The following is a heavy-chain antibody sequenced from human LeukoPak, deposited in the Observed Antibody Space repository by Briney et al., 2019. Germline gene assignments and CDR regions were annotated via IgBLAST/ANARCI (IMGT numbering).Heavy chain of an antibody. V-gene: IGHV4-39*07. CDR3: ASDIVVVPAADLPDAFDI. D-gene: IGHD2-2*01. Sequence: PSQTLSLTCTVSGGSISSGDYYWSWIRQPPGKGLEWIGSIYHSGSTYYNPSLKSRVTISVDTSKNQFSLKLSSVTAADTAVYYCASDIVVVPAADLPDAFDIWGQGTMVTVSS. CDR2: IYHSGST. J-gene: IGHJ3*02. CDR1: GGSISSGDYY.